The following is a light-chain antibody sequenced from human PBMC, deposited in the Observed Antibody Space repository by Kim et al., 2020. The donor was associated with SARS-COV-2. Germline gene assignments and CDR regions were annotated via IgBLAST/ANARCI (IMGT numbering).Light chain of an antibody. V-gene: IGLV2-14*04. CDR1: SSDVGGYNY. J-gene: IGLJ3*02. Sequence: GQSITTSCTGTSSDVGGYNYFSWYQQHPGKAPKLMIYDVSKRPSGVSNRFSGSKSGNTASLTISGLQAEDEADYYCSSYTSSSIWVFGGGTQLTVL. CDR3: SSYTSSSIWV. CDR2: DVS.